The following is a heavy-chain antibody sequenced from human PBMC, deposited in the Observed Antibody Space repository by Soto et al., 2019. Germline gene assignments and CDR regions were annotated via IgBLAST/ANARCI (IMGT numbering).Heavy chain of an antibody. J-gene: IGHJ6*02. Sequence: GGSLRLSCASSGFTFSSYGMHLVRQAPGKGLGWVAVIWYDGSNKYYADSVKGRFTISRDNSKNTLYLQMNSLRAEDTAVYYCARDFGYCISTSCPYYYYYYGMDVWGQGTTVTVSS. CDR1: GFTFSSYG. V-gene: IGHV3-33*01. D-gene: IGHD2-2*01. CDR3: ARDFGYCISTSCPYYYYYYGMDV. CDR2: IWYDGSNK.